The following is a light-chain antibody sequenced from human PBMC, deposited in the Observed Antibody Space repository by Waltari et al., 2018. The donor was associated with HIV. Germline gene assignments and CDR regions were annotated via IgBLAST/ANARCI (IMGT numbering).Light chain of an antibody. CDR3: QQGFMIPLT. V-gene: IGKV1-39*01. Sequence: DIQMTQFPSSLSASIGDRVTMTCRSSQIISKSLNWFQQKPRTAPQLLIYAGTTLQRGVPSRFSGSVSETDFTLTISSLQVDDFATYFCQQGFMIPLTFGPGTKVDMK. J-gene: IGKJ3*01. CDR2: AGT. CDR1: QIISKS.